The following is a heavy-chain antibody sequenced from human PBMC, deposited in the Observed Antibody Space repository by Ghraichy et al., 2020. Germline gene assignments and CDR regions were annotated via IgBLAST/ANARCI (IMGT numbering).Heavy chain of an antibody. CDR3: ARGRVSLWVVVPAAIRAFDI. CDR2: INHSGST. CDR1: GGSFSGYY. D-gene: IGHD2-2*02. Sequence: SETLSLTCAVYGGSFSGYYWSWIRQPPGKGLEWIGEINHSGSTDYNPSLKSRVTISVDTSKNQFSLKLSSVTAADTAVYYCARGRVSLWVVVPAAIRAFDIWGQGTMVTVSS. J-gene: IGHJ3*02. V-gene: IGHV4-34*01.